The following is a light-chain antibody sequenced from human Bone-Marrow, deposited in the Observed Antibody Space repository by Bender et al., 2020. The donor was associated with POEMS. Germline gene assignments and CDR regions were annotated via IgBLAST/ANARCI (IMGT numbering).Light chain of an antibody. CDR2: SSH. V-gene: IGLV1-44*01. Sequence: QSVLTQPPSASGTPGQRVTISCSGGSSNIGAHAVNWYQHLPGTAPKLLIYSSHRRPSEVPDRFSASKSGTSASLAISGLQSEDEAYYYCASWDDSLNGCVFGGGTKVTVL. CDR1: SSNIGAHA. J-gene: IGLJ3*02. CDR3: ASWDDSLNGCV.